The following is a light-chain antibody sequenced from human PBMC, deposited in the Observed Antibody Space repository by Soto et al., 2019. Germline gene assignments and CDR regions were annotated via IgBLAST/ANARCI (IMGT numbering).Light chain of an antibody. CDR2: AAS. Sequence: DIQMTQSPSSLSASVRDRVTSPCRSSLTTRGYLNWYQQKPGKAPKLLIYAASNLQSGIPSRFSGSGSETDFTLTISSLQPEDFATYYCQQSYSTPWTFGQGSKADIK. V-gene: IGKV1-39*01. CDR1: LTTRGY. CDR3: QQSYSTPWT. J-gene: IGKJ1*01.